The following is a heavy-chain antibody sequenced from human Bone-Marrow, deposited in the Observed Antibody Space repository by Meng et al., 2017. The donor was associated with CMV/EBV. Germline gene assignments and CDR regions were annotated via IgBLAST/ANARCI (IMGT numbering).Heavy chain of an antibody. CDR3: ASGYSSSWYGGGYFQH. Sequence: SETLSLTCTVSGGSISSYYWSWIRQRPGKGLEWIGYIYYSGSTNYNPSLKSRVTISVDTSKNQFSLKLSSVTAADTAVYYCASGYSSSWYGGGYFQHWGQGTLVTVSS. V-gene: IGHV4-59*01. CDR1: GGSISSYY. D-gene: IGHD6-13*01. CDR2: IYYSGST. J-gene: IGHJ1*01.